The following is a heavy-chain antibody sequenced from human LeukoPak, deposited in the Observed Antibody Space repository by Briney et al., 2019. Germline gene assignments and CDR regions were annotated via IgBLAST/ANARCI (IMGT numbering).Heavy chain of an antibody. Sequence: GGSLRLSCAASGFTFSSYSMKWVRQAPGTGLQWVANIKQDGSEKYYVDSVKGQFTISRDNAKNSLYLQMNSLRAEDTAVYYCARDAIPECFDYWGQGTLVTVSS. CDR3: ARDAIPECFDY. CDR1: GFTFSSYS. CDR2: IKQDGSEK. V-gene: IGHV3-7*01. D-gene: IGHD2-21*01. J-gene: IGHJ4*02.